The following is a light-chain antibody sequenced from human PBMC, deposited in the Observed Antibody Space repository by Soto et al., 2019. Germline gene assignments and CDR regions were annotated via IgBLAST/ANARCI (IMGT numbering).Light chain of an antibody. Sequence: QSVLTQPASVSGSPGQSITISCTGTSSDVGGYNYVSWYQQHPGKAPKLIIYEVSNRPSGFSNRFSGSKSGNTASLTISGLQAEDEADYYCSSYTSNSALVFGTGTKVTVL. CDR3: SSYTSNSALV. CDR1: SSDVGGYNY. J-gene: IGLJ1*01. CDR2: EVS. V-gene: IGLV2-14*01.